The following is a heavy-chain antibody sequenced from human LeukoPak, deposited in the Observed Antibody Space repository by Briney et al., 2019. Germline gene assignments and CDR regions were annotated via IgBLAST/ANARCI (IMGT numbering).Heavy chain of an antibody. J-gene: IGHJ4*02. CDR1: GFTVSSNY. CDR2: IYSGGST. Sequence: GGSLRLSCAASGFTVSSNYMSWVRQAPGKGLEWVSVIYSGGSTYYADSVKGRFTISRDNSKNTLYLQMNGLRAEDTAVYYCARDCGITGVCYWGQGTLVTVSS. V-gene: IGHV3-66*02. CDR3: ARDCGITGVCY. D-gene: IGHD1-20*01.